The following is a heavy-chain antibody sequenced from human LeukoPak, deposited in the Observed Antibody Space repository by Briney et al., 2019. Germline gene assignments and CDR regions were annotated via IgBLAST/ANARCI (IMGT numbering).Heavy chain of an antibody. J-gene: IGHJ4*02. V-gene: IGHV5-51*01. CDR2: IHPGDSST. Sequence: GESLKISFKGFGYHFSNYWIGWVRPMPGKGLEWMGIIHPGDSSTRYSPSLQGQVTILSDKSINTAYLQWSSLKASDTAMYYCARRQCSGGSCYYFDSWGQGTLVTVSS. CDR3: ARRQCSGGSCYYFDS. D-gene: IGHD2-15*01. CDR1: GYHFSNYW.